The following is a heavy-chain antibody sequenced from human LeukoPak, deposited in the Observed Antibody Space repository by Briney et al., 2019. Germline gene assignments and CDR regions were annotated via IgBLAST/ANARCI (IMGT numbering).Heavy chain of an antibody. D-gene: IGHD4-17*01. CDR2: ISGSGGST. J-gene: IGHJ6*02. V-gene: IGHV3-23*01. CDR3: TPGDYGNYFYDMDV. CDR1: GFTFSSYA. Sequence: GGSLRLSCAASGFTFSSYAMSWVRQAPGKGLEWVSAISGSGGSTYYADSVKGRFTISRDNSKNTLYLQMNSLKTEDTAVYHCTPGDYGNYFYDMDVWGQGTTVTVSS.